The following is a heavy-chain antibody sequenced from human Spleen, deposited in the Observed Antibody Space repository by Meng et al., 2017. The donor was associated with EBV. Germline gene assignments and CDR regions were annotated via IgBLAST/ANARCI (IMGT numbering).Heavy chain of an antibody. CDR3: ASRGDGIFSNYDWFDL. CDR1: GGSFTGND. V-gene: IGHV4-34*01. J-gene: IGHJ5*02. Sequence: HLQQGGDSLLGASGPLSLMCAVDGGSFTGNDLSLICQPQERGLEGIGEVYQSGVSIYNPSLKSRVTMSLDTSKNQFSLKLRSVTAADTAVYYCASRGDGIFSNYDWFDLWGQGTLVTVSS. CDR2: VYQSGVS. D-gene: IGHD3-22*01.